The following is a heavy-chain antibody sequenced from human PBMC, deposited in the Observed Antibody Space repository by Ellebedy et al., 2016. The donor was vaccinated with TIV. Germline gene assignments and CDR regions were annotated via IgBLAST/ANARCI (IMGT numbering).Heavy chain of an antibody. CDR3: ARGRGPVRSGYYPSSYYYMDV. CDR2: IYYSGST. CDR1: GGSISSYY. D-gene: IGHD3-3*01. Sequence: SETLSLTXTVSGGSISSYYWSWIRQPPGKGLEWIGYIYYSGSTNYNPSLKSRVTISVDTSKNQFSLKLSSVTAADTAVYYCARGRGPVRSGYYPSSYYYMDVWGKGTTVTVSS. J-gene: IGHJ6*03. V-gene: IGHV4-59*12.